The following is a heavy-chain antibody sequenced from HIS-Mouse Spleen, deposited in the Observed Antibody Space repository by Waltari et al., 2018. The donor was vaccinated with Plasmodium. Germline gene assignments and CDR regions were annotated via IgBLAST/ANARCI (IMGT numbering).Heavy chain of an antibody. V-gene: IGHV2-70*15. J-gene: IGHJ6*02. CDR1: GFSLSTSGMC. D-gene: IGHD6-6*01. Sequence: QVTLRESGPALVKPTQTLTLTCTFPGFSLSTSGMCVTWIRQPPGKALEWLARIDWDDDKSYSPSLKTRLTISKDTSKNQVVLTMTNMDPVDTATYYCARTTYSSSSAKYYYYGMDVWGQGTTVTVSS. CDR2: IDWDDDK. CDR3: ARTTYSSSSAKYYYYGMDV.